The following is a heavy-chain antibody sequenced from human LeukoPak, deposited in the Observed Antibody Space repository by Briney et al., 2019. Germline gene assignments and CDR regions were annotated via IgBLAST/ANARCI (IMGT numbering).Heavy chain of an antibody. V-gene: IGHV1-69*13. CDR2: IIPILGTR. CDR1: GGTFSNYA. J-gene: IGHJ3*02. CDR3: ARDSVGDIMMHGIDI. D-gene: IGHD3-16*01. Sequence: SVKVSCKASGGTFSNYAISWVRQAPGQGLEWMGGIIPILGTRNYAQKFLDRVTITAGESTAYMELSSLRSEDTAVYYCARDSVGDIMMHGIDIWGQGTMVTVSS.